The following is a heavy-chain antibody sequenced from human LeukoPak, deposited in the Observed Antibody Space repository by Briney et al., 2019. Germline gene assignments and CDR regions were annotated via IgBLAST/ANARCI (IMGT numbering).Heavy chain of an antibody. CDR2: IYYSGST. V-gene: IGHV4-30-4*01. Sequence: PSETLSLTCTVSGGSISSGDYYWSWIRQPPGKGLEWIGYIYYSGSTYYNPSLKSRVTISVDTSKNQFSLKLSSVTAADTAVYYCARVDNYGSGSYSFDYWGQGTLVTVSS. D-gene: IGHD3-10*01. J-gene: IGHJ4*02. CDR3: ARVDNYGSGSYSFDY. CDR1: GGSISSGDYY.